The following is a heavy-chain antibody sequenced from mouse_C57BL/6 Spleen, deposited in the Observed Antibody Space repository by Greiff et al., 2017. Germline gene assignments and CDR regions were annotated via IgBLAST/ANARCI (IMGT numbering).Heavy chain of an antibody. CDR1: GYAFSSSW. V-gene: IGHV1-82*01. CDR3: AAARGGWFAY. CDR2: IYPGDGDT. Sequence: VQLQQSGPELVKPGASVKISCKASGYAFSSSWMNWVKQRPGKGLEWIGRIYPGDGDTNYNGKFKGKATLTADKSSSTAYMQRSSLTSEDSAVYFCAAARGGWFAYWGQGTLVTVSA. D-gene: IGHD6-1*01. J-gene: IGHJ3*01.